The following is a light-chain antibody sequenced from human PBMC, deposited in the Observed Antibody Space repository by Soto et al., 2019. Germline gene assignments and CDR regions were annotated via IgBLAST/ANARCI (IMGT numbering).Light chain of an antibody. CDR2: GAS. CDR3: QQYGSSRWT. V-gene: IGKV3-20*01. Sequence: EIVLTQSPGTLSLSPGERATLSCRASQSVSSSYLAWYQQNRGQAPRLLIYGASSRAPGIPDRFGGSGSGTEFTLTISRLEPEDFAVYYSQQYGSSRWTFGQGTKVEIK. J-gene: IGKJ1*01. CDR1: QSVSSSY.